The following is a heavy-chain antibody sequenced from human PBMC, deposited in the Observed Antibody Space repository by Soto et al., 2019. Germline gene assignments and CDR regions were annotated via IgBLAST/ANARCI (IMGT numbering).Heavy chain of an antibody. J-gene: IGHJ6*02. V-gene: IGHV4-34*01. Sequence: PSETLSLTCAVDGGSFTSYYWSWIGQPPGKGLEWNGEINHRGTTNYNPCLMSRFTISVETSQNQSSLMLSSVIAAETAVYYCSRSRSQLSVDCYGMDLWGQGTTVTVSS. D-gene: IGHD2-2*01. CDR1: GGSFTSYY. CDR2: INHRGTT. CDR3: SRSRSQLSVDCYGMDL.